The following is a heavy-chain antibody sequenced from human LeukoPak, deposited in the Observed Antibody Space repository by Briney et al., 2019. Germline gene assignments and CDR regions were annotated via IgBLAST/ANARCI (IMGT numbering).Heavy chain of an antibody. D-gene: IGHD3-9*01. CDR3: AKFLTGQYDAFDI. J-gene: IGHJ3*02. Sequence: GGSLRLSCAASGFTFSNFDMHWVRQAPGKGLEWVAVISYDGGDKYYADSVKGRFTVSRDNSKNTLYLQMNSLRPEDTAVYYCAKFLTGQYDAFDIWGQGTMVTVSA. CDR2: ISYDGGDK. V-gene: IGHV3-30*18. CDR1: GFTFSNFD.